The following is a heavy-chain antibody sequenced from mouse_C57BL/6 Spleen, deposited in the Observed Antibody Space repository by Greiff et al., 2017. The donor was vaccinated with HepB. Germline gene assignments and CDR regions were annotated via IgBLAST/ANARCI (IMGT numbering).Heavy chain of an antibody. Sequence: VQLQQSGAELVKPGASVKLSCKASGYTFTSYWMHWVKQRPGRGLEWIGRIDPNSGGTKYNEKFKSKATLTVDKPSSTAYMQLSSLTSEDSAVYYCARGYGSSPSYWYFDVWGTGTTVTVSS. V-gene: IGHV1-72*01. CDR3: ARGYGSSPSYWYFDV. D-gene: IGHD1-1*01. CDR1: GYTFTSYW. CDR2: IDPNSGGT. J-gene: IGHJ1*03.